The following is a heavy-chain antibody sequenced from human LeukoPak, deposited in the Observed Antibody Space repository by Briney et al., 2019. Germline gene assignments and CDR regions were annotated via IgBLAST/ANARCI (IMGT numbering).Heavy chain of an antibody. Sequence: PSETLSLTCTVSRYDINSVYYWGWIRQPPGKGLEWIGEINHSGSTNYNPSLESRVTISVDTSKNQFSLKLSSVTAADTAVYYCASRSGSYYNDYWGQGTLVTVSS. D-gene: IGHD3-10*01. V-gene: IGHV4-38-2*02. J-gene: IGHJ4*02. CDR3: ASRSGSYYNDY. CDR1: RYDINSVYY. CDR2: INHSGST.